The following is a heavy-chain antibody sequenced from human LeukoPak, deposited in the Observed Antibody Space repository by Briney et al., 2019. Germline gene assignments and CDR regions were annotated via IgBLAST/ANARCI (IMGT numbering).Heavy chain of an antibody. J-gene: IGHJ4*02. Sequence: GASVKVSCKASGYTFTGYYMHWVRQAPGQGLEWMGWINPNSGGTNYAQKFRGRVTMTRDTSISTAYMELSRLRSDDTAVYYCARRAARGGYVGYDYWGQGTLVTVSS. CDR2: INPNSGGT. V-gene: IGHV1-2*02. CDR1: GYTFTGYY. D-gene: IGHD5-12*01. CDR3: ARRAARGGYVGYDY.